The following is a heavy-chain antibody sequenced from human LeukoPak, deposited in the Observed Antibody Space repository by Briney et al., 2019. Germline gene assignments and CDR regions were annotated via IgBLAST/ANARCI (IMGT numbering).Heavy chain of an antibody. V-gene: IGHV4-59*01. CDR2: IYYSGST. CDR1: GGSISSYY. CDR3: ARGTTDYYDSSFWFDP. D-gene: IGHD3-22*01. J-gene: IGHJ5*02. Sequence: SETLSLTCTVSGGSISSYYRSWIRQPPGKGLEWIGYIYYSGSTNYNPSLKSRVTISVDTSKNQFSLKLSSVTAADTAVYYCARGTTDYYDSSFWFDPWGQGTLVTVSS.